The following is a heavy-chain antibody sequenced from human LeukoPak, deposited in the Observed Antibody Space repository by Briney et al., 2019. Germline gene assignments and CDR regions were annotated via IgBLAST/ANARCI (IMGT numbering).Heavy chain of an antibody. CDR1: GGSISSYY. CDR3: ARLRGAAGFDY. CDR2: ISTTGST. V-gene: IGHV4-4*07. Sequence: SETLSLTCTVSGGSISSYYWSWIRQPAGKGLEWIGRISTTGSTNYNPSLKSRVTISVDTSKNQFSLKLSSVTAADTAVYYCARLRGAAGFDYWGQGTLVTVSS. J-gene: IGHJ4*02. D-gene: IGHD6-13*01.